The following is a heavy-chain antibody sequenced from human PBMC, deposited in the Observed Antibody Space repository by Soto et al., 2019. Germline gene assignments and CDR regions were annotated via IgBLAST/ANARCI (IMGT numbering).Heavy chain of an antibody. CDR1: GFTFSSYA. D-gene: IGHD6-13*01. CDR3: ARDRRMAAAGTFSGIGDY. Sequence: QVQLVESGGGVVQPGRSLRLSCAASGFTFSSYAMHWVRQAPGKGLEWVAVISYDGSNKYYADSVKGRFTISRDNSKNSLYLQMNSLRVEDTAVYYCARDRRMAAAGTFSGIGDYWGQVTLVTVSS. CDR2: ISYDGSNK. V-gene: IGHV3-30-3*01. J-gene: IGHJ4*02.